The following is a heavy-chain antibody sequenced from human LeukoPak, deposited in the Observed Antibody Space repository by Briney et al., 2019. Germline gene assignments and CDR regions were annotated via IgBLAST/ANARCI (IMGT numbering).Heavy chain of an antibody. J-gene: IGHJ5*02. V-gene: IGHV1-2*02. Sequence: ASVKVSCKASRYTFTDYYMHWVRQAPGQGLGWMGWINPNSGGTNYAQKFQGRVTMTRDTSISTAYMELSRLRSDDTAVYYCARGGWSLGYCSSSSCLDWFEPWGQGTPVSVSS. CDR3: ARGGWSLGYCSSSSCLDWFEP. CDR2: INPNSGGT. CDR1: RYTFTDYY. D-gene: IGHD2-2*01.